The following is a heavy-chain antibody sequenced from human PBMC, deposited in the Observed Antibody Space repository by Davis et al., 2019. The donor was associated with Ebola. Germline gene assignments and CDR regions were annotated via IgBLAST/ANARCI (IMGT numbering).Heavy chain of an antibody. CDR2: ISGSGGST. J-gene: IGHJ4*02. CDR1: GFTFSSFA. CDR3: ARGRTVTDYFDY. V-gene: IGHV3-23*01. Sequence: GESLKISCAASGFTFSSFAMTWVRQAPGKGLEWVSAISGSGGSTYYADSVKGRFTISRDNSKNTLYLQMNSLRAEDTAVYYCARGRTVTDYFDYWGQGTLVTVSS. D-gene: IGHD4-11*01.